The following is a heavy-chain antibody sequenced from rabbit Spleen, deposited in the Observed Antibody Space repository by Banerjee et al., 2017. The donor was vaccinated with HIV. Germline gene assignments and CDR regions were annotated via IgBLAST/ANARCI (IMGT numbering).Heavy chain of an antibody. CDR1: GFDFSNYG. CDR3: ARERRNGYIGYDL. D-gene: IGHD7-1*01. J-gene: IGHJ3*01. V-gene: IGHV1S47*01. CDR2: IDPIFGRT. Sequence: QEQLVESGGGLVQPGGSLKLSCKASGFDFSNYGVSWVRQAPGKGLEWIGYIDPIFGRTYYANWVNGRFTISSHNAQNTLYLQLNSLTAADTATYFCARERRNGYIGYDLWGQGTLVTVS.